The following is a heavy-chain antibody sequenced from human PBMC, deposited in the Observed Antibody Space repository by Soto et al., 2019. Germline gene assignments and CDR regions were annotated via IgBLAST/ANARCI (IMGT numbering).Heavy chain of an antibody. J-gene: IGHJ3*01. V-gene: IGHV3-33*03. Sequence: QVHLVESGGGVVQPGRSLRLSCAASGFSFSSYGMHWVRQAPGKGLDWVAVIWYDGSNKYYAESVKGRFTISRDNPKNTLYVQMNSLTVEDTAVYYCARAQYTGSYFDACDVWGQGTMVTVSS. CDR2: IWYDGSNK. CDR1: GFSFSSYG. D-gene: IGHD1-26*01. CDR3: ARAQYTGSYFDACDV.